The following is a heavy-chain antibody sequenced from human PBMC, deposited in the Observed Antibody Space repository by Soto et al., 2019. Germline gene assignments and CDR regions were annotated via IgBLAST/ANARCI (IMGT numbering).Heavy chain of an antibody. CDR2: ISGSGGST. CDR3: AKEGRWGYDFWSGYYDFDY. J-gene: IGHJ4*02. Sequence: EVQLLESGGGSVQPGGSLRLSCAASGFTFSSYAMSWVRQAPGKGLEWVSAISGSGGSTYYADSVKGRFTISRDNSKNTLYLQMNSLRAEDTAVYYCAKEGRWGYDFWSGYYDFDYWGQGTLVTFSS. CDR1: GFTFSSYA. D-gene: IGHD3-3*01. V-gene: IGHV3-23*01.